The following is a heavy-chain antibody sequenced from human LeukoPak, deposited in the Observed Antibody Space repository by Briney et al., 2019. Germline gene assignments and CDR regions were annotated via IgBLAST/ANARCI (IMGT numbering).Heavy chain of an antibody. CDR1: GFTFSMYA. D-gene: IGHD5-12*01. CDR2: ISSNGGST. CDR3: ARGKWLPKVIDY. J-gene: IGHJ4*02. V-gene: IGHV3-64*01. Sequence: GGSLRLSCAASGFTFSMYAMHWVRQAPGKGLEYVSAISSNGGSTYYANSVKGRFTISRDNSKNTLYLQMGSLRAEDMAVYYCARGKWLPKVIDYWGQGTLVTVSS.